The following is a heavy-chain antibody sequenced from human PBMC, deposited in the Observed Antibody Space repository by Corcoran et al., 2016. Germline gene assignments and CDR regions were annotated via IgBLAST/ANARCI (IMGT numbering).Heavy chain of an antibody. CDR2: IYYSGST. J-gene: IGHJ3*02. D-gene: IGHD3-22*01. V-gene: IGHV4-31*03. CDR1: GGSISSGGYY. CDR3: ARTSDSSGYPRGDAFDI. Sequence: QVQLQESGPGLVKPSQTLSLTCTVSGGSISSGGYYWSWIRQHPGKGLEWIGYIYYSGSTYYNPSLKSRVTISVDTSKNQFSLKLSSVTAAATAVYYWARTSDSSGYPRGDAFDIWGQGTMVTVSS.